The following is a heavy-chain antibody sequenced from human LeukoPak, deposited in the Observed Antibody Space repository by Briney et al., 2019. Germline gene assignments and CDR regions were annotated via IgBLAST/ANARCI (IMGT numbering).Heavy chain of an antibody. V-gene: IGHV1-69*01. CDR3: ARERYCSGGSCYGFDY. CDR2: IIPIFGTA. Sequence: ASVKVSCKASGGTFSSYAISWVRQAPGQGLEWMGGIIPIFGTANYAQKFQGRVTITADESRSTAYMELSSLRSEDTAVYYCARERYCSGGSCYGFDYWGQGTLVTVSS. D-gene: IGHD2-15*01. CDR1: GGTFSSYA. J-gene: IGHJ4*02.